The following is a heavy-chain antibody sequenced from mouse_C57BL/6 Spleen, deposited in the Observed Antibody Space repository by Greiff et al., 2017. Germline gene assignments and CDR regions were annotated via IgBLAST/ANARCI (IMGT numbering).Heavy chain of an antibody. V-gene: IGHV1-69*01. J-gene: IGHJ1*03. D-gene: IGHD3-3*01. CDR3: ARGGGLDFDG. Sequence: QVQLQQPGAELVMPGASVKLSCKASGYTFTSYWMHWVKQRPGQGLEWIGEIDPSDSYTNYNQKFKGKSTLTVDKSSSTAYMQLSSLTSEDSAVYYCARGGGLDFDGWGTGTTVTVSS. CDR2: IDPSDSYT. CDR1: GYTFTSYW.